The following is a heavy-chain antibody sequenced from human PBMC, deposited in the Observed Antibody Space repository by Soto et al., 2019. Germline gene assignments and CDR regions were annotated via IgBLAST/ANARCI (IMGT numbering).Heavy chain of an antibody. J-gene: IGHJ6*02. CDR2: IIPIFGTA. V-gene: IGHV1-69*12. CDR3: ARDQERILEWSQYYYYGMDV. D-gene: IGHD3-3*01. Sequence: QVQLVQSGAEVKKPGSSVKVSCKASGGTFSSYAISWVRQASGQGLEWMGGIIPIFGTANYAQKFQGRVTITADESTSTAYMELSSLRSEDTAVYYCARDQERILEWSQYYYYGMDVWGQGTTVTVSS. CDR1: GGTFSSYA.